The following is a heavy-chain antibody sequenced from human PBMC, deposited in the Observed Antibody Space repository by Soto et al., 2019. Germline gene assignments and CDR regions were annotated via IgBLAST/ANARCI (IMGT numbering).Heavy chain of an antibody. V-gene: IGHV4-34*01. D-gene: IGHD4-17*01. J-gene: IGHJ5*02. Sequence: SETLSLTCAVYGGPFSGYYWSCIRQPPGKGLEWIGEINHSGSTNYSPSLKSRVTISVDTSKNQFSLKLSSVTAADTAVYYCARAPPIYYGDSWGGWLDPWGQGTRATFYS. CDR2: INHSGST. CDR3: ARAPPIYYGDSWGGWLDP. CDR1: GGPFSGYY.